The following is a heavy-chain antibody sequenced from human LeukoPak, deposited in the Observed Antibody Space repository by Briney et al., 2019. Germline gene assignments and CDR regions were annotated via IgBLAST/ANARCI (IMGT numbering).Heavy chain of an antibody. D-gene: IGHD4-23*01. J-gene: IGHJ3*02. CDR1: GFTFSSYG. V-gene: IGHV3-33*01. Sequence: GGSLRLSCAASGFTFSSYGMHWVRQAPGKGLEWVAVIWSDGSSKHYADSVKGRFTISRDNSKNTLYLQMNSLRAEDTAVYYCARDDYGGKLDIWGQGTVVTVSS. CDR3: ARDDYGGKLDI. CDR2: IWSDGSSK.